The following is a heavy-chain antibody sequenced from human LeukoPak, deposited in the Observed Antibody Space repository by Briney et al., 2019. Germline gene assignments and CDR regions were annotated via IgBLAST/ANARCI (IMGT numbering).Heavy chain of an antibody. CDR1: GYTFTSYD. CDR2: MNPNSGNT. J-gene: IGHJ5*02. CDR3: ARGLRTRLNWFDP. Sequence: ALVKVSCKASGYTFTSYDINWVRQATGQGLEWMGWMNPNSGNTGYAQKFQGRVTMTRNTSISTAYMELSSLRSEDTAVYYCARGLRTRLNWFDPWGQGTLGTVSS. V-gene: IGHV1-8*02.